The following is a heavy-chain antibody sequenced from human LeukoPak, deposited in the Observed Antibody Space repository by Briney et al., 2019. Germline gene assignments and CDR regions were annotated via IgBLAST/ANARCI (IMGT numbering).Heavy chain of an antibody. Sequence: KSGPTLVKPTQTLTLTCTFSGFSLSTTGVGVAWIRQSPGKALEWLAVNYWNDDKSYSPSLKSRLTITKDTSKNQVVLIMTNMDPVDTGTYYCAHKGRGSESYNMWGQGTLVTVSS. V-gene: IGHV2-5*01. CDR1: GFSLSTTGVG. CDR3: AHKGRGSESYNM. CDR2: NYWNDDK. D-gene: IGHD3-10*01. J-gene: IGHJ4*02.